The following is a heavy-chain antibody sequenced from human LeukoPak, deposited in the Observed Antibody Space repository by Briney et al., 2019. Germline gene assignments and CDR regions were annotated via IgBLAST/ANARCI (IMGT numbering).Heavy chain of an antibody. CDR1: GVSINDYF. CDR2: THHRGNT. V-gene: IGHV4-59*08. Sequence: SEALSLTCTVSGVSINDYFWNWIRQTPGKGLEWIGYTHHRGNTNYNSSLKSRVTISVDTPKNQFSLKLSSVTAADTAVYYCARQWGVYGGSVGGIDYWGQGTLVTVSS. D-gene: IGHD5-12*01. CDR3: ARQWGVYGGSVGGIDY. J-gene: IGHJ4*02.